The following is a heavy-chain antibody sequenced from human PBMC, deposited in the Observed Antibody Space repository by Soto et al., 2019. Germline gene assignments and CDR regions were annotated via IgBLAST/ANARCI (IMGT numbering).Heavy chain of an antibody. CDR3: ARKVYRSSMQYYYGMDV. V-gene: IGHV1-69*05. CDR1: GGTFSSYA. J-gene: IGHJ6*02. D-gene: IGHD6-6*01. CDR2: IIPIFGTA. Sequence: QVQLVQSGAEVKKPGSSVKVSCKASGGTFSSYAISWVRQAPGQGLEWMGGIIPIFGTANYAQKFQGRVKITTDESTSKANMELSSLRSEGTAVYYCARKVYRSSMQYYYGMDVWGHGTTVTVSS.